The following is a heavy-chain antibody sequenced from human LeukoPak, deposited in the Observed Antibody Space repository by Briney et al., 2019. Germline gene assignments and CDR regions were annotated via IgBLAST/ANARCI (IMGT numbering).Heavy chain of an antibody. CDR1: GRSFSGYY. CDR2: INHSGST. V-gene: IGHV4-34*01. J-gene: IGHJ4*02. CDR3: ARGGEAAHY. D-gene: IGHD6-13*01. Sequence: PSETLSLTCAVYGRSFSGYYWSWIRQPPGKGPEWIGEINHSGSTNYNPSLKSRVTISVDTSKNQFSLKLSSVTAADTAVYYCARGGEAAHYWGQGTLVTVSS.